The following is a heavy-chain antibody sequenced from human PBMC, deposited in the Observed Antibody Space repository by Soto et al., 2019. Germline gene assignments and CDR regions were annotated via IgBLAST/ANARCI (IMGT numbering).Heavy chain of an antibody. Sequence: QVQLQESGPGLVKPSETLSLTCTVSGGSVSSGNYYWSWIRQPPGKGLEWIGYIYYSGSTNYNPSLQRRVTVSVDTSKNQFSLKLSSVTAADTVVYYCARDIVLVPAATFSYYGMEVWGQGTTVTVSS. CDR1: GGSVSSGNYY. D-gene: IGHD2-2*01. J-gene: IGHJ6*02. CDR3: ARDIVLVPAATFSYYGMEV. V-gene: IGHV4-61*01. CDR2: IYYSGST.